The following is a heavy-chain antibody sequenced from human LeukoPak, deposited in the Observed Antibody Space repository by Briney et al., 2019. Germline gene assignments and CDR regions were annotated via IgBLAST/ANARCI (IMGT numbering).Heavy chain of an antibody. D-gene: IGHD1-26*01. CDR3: ARDVAGATFWFDP. CDR1: GGSISTYY. V-gene: IGHV4-4*07. Sequence: SETLSLTCTVSGGSISTYYWSWIRQPAGKGLEWIGRIYSSGSTNYKPSLESRVTMSVDTSKNQFSLKLSSMTAADTAVYYCARDVAGATFWFDPWGQGTLVTVSS. J-gene: IGHJ5*02. CDR2: IYSSGST.